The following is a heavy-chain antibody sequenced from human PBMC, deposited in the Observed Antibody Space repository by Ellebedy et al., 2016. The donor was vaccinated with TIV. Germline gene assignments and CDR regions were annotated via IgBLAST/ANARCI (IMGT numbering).Heavy chain of an antibody. J-gene: IGHJ4*02. Sequence: ASVTVSCXASGYTFTGYYMHWVRQAPGQGLEWMGWINPNSGGTNYAQKFQGRVTMTRNTSISTAYMELSSLRSEDTAVYYCARDGRGVTMYSGSFLLYGWGQGTLVTVSS. V-gene: IGHV1-2*02. D-gene: IGHD1-26*01. CDR3: ARDGRGVTMYSGSFLLYG. CDR1: GYTFTGYY. CDR2: INPNSGGT.